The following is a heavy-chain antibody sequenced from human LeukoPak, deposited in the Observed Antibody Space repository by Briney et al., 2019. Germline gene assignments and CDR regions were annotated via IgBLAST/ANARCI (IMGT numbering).Heavy chain of an antibody. J-gene: IGHJ6*03. V-gene: IGHV3-20*04. CDR3: ARMPDVLLWFGELQGTNYYYYYMDV. D-gene: IGHD3-10*01. CDR1: GFTFSSHS. Sequence: GGSLRLSCAVSGFTFSSHSMNWVRQAPGKGLEWVSGINWNGGSTGYADSVKGRFTISRDNAKNSLYLQMNSLRAEDTALYYCARMPDVLLWFGELQGTNYYYYYMDVWGKGTTVTVSS. CDR2: INWNGGST.